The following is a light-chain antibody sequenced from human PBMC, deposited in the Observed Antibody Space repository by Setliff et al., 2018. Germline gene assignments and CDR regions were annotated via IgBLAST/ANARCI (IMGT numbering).Light chain of an antibody. CDR2: EVS. J-gene: IGLJ1*01. Sequence: PASVSGSPGQSITISCTGSGSDVGDYKYVSWYQQHPGKAPKLIIYEVSNRPSWVSNRFSGSKSGNTASLSISGLQAEDEADYYCSSYTSSSTLYVFGTGTKV. CDR3: SSYTSSSTLYV. CDR1: GSDVGDYKY. V-gene: IGLV2-14*01.